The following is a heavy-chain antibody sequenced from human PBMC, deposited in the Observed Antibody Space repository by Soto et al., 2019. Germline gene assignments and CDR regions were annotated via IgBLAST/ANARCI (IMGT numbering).Heavy chain of an antibody. CDR3: AGTRGYCSGGSCPTVVDY. D-gene: IGHD2-15*01. CDR2: IYYSGST. V-gene: IGHV4-59*01. CDR1: GGSIISYY. J-gene: IGHJ4*02. Sequence: QVQLQESGPGLVKPSETLSLTCTVSGGSIISYYWSWIRQPPGKGLEWIGYIYYSGSTNYNPSLKSRVTISVDTSKQQFSLKLSSVTAADTAVYYCAGTRGYCSGGSCPTVVDYWGQGTLVTVSS.